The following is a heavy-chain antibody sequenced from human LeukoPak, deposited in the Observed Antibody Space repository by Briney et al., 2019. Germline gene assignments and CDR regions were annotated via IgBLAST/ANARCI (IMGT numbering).Heavy chain of an antibody. J-gene: IGHJ4*02. CDR3: ARVASITMICGF. V-gene: IGHV3-11*06. D-gene: IGHD3-22*01. Sequence: PGGSLRLSCAASGFTFSDYYMSWIRQAPGKGLEWVSYISTSGRYTNYTDSVKGRFTISRDNAKNSLFLQMNSLRAEDTAVYYCARVASITMICGFWGQGTLVTVSS. CDR1: GFTFSDYY. CDR2: ISTSGRYT.